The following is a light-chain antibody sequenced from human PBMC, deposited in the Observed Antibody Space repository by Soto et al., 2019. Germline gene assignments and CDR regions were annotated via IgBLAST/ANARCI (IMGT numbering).Light chain of an antibody. CDR2: DVS. CDR1: SSDVRSYNF. Sequence: QSALTQPASVSGSPGQSITISCTVASSDVRSYNFVSWYQQHPGKAPKLLFYDVSHRPSGVSDRFSGSKSGNTASLTISGLQADDEADYYCTSYINDATPFGGGTKVTVL. J-gene: IGLJ3*02. CDR3: TSYINDATP. V-gene: IGLV2-14*03.